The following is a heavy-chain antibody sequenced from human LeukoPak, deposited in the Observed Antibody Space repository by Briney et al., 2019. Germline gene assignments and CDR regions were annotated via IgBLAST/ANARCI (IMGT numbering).Heavy chain of an antibody. CDR1: GYSFTNYW. V-gene: IGHV5-10-1*01. CDR2: IDPHDSYH. Sequence: GESLKISCKASGYSFTNYWISWVRQMPGKGLEWMGRIDPHDSYHKYTPSFECHVNISVDKSISTAFLLWSSLKASDSAIDFCATGASKVTTDFANYWGQGTQVAVSS. CDR3: ATGASKVTTDFANY. D-gene: IGHD4-17*01. J-gene: IGHJ4*02.